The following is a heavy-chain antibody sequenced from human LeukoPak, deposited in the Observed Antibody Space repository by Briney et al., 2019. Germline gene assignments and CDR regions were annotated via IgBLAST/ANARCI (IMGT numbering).Heavy chain of an antibody. V-gene: IGHV1-46*01. D-gene: IGHD2-2*01. CDR2: INPSGGST. CDR1: GYTFTSYY. CDR3: ARANCSGTSCAPDY. Sequence: ASVKVSCKASGYTFTSYYMHWVRQAPGQGLEWMGIINPSGGSTIYAQIFQGRVTMTRDTSTSTVYMELSRLRSEDTAVYYCARANCSGTSCAPDYWGQGMLVTVSS. J-gene: IGHJ4*02.